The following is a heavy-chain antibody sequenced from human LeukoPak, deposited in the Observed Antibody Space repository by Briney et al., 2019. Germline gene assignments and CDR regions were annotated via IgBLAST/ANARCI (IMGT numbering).Heavy chain of an antibody. CDR2: IYYSVST. CDR3: ARDAHMEQQLVHLS. J-gene: IGHJ4*02. Sequence: SETLSLTCISGGSISSSSYYWGWIRQPPGKGLEWIGSIYYSVSTYYNPSLKSRVTISVDTSKNQFSLKLTSVTAADTAVYYCARDAHMEQQLVHLSWGRGTLVTVSS. V-gene: IGHV4-39*02. CDR1: GGSISSSSYY. D-gene: IGHD6-13*01.